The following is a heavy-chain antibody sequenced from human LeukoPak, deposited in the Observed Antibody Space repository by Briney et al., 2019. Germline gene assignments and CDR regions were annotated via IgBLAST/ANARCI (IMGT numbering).Heavy chain of an antibody. CDR3: ARDRIKDYYDSSGYYYAVGY. Sequence: ASVKVSCKASGGTFSSYAISWVRQAPGQGVEWMGGIILIFGTANYAQKFQGRVTITTDESTSTAYMELSSLRSEDTAVYYCARDRIKDYYDSSGYYYAVGYWGQGTLVTVSS. J-gene: IGHJ4*02. D-gene: IGHD3-22*01. V-gene: IGHV1-69*05. CDR1: GGTFSSYA. CDR2: IILIFGTA.